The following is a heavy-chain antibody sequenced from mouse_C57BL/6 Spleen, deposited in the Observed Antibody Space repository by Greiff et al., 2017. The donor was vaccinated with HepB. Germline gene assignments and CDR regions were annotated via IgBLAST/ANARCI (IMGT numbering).Heavy chain of an antibody. CDR1: GYTFTSYW. Sequence: VKLQQPGAELVKPGASVKLSCKASGYTFTSYWMHWVKQRPGQGLEWIGMIHPNSGSTNYNEKFKSKATLTVDKSSSTAYMQLSSLTSEDSAVYYCARADGSGSPFDYWGQGTTLTVSS. CDR3: ARADGSGSPFDY. D-gene: IGHD3-2*02. CDR2: IHPNSGST. V-gene: IGHV1-64*01. J-gene: IGHJ2*01.